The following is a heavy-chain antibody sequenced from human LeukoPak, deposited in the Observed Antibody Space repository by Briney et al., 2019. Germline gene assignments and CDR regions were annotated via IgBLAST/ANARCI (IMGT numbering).Heavy chain of an antibody. V-gene: IGHV4-61*02. J-gene: IGHJ6*03. CDR3: ASFTVDYYYYYMDV. CDR1: GGSISSGSYY. CDR2: IYTSGST. Sequence: SQTLSLTCTVSGGSISSGSYYWSWIRQPAGKGLEWIGRIYTSGSTNYNPSLKSRVTISVDTSKNQFSLKLSSVTAADTAVYYCASFTVDYYYYYMDVWGKRTTVTVSS.